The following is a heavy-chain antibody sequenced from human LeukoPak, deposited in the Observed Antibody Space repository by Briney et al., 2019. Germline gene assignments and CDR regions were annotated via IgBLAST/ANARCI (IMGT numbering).Heavy chain of an antibody. CDR2: VSYEGTIK. CDR1: GFTFSSYA. V-gene: IGHV3-30*03. Sequence: GGSLRLSCAASGFTFSSYAMSWVRQAPGKGLEWVAVVSYEGTIKYYPGSAKGRFTISRDNSNSLISLQMNDLTTEDTAVYYCAREKFDSWGQGTLVTVSP. J-gene: IGHJ5*01. CDR3: AREKFDS.